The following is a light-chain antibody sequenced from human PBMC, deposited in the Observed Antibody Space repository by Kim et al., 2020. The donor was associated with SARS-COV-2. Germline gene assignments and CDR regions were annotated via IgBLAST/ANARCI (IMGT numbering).Light chain of an antibody. V-gene: IGKV1-12*01. CDR3: QQGNSLPPLS. J-gene: IGKJ4*01. CDR1: QDIRNW. Sequence: DIQVTQSPSSVSASVGDRITITCRASQDIRNWLAWYQQKPGKAPELLIYAASSLQSGVPSRFSGSGSGTDFTLTISSLQPEDFATYYCQQGNSLPPLSFGGGTKVDIK. CDR2: AAS.